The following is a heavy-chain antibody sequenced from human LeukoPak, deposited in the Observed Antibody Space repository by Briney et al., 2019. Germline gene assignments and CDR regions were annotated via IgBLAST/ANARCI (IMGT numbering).Heavy chain of an antibody. J-gene: IGHJ6*03. CDR1: GDSISSGDYY. D-gene: IGHD3-22*01. V-gene: IGHV4-61*02. Sequence: PSETLSLTCTVSGDSISSGDYYWSWIRQPAGKGLEWIGRISSSGSTNYNPSLKSRVTISVDTSKNQFSLKLSSVTAADTAVYYCARGVPDSSGYTRVYYYYMDVWGKGTTVTISS. CDR3: ARGVPDSSGYTRVYYYYMDV. CDR2: ISSSGST.